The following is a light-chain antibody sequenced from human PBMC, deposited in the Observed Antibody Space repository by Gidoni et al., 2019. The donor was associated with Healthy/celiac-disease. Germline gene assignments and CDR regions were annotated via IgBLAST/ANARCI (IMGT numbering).Light chain of an antibody. CDR1: QRVSSN. CDR2: GAS. J-gene: IGKJ2*01. Sequence: EIVMTQSPATLSVSPGERATLSCRASQRVSSNLAWYQQKPGQAPRLLIYGASTRATGNPARFSGSGSGTEFTLTISSLQSEDFAVYYCQQYNNWPPYTFGQXTKLEIK. V-gene: IGKV3-15*01. CDR3: QQYNNWPPYT.